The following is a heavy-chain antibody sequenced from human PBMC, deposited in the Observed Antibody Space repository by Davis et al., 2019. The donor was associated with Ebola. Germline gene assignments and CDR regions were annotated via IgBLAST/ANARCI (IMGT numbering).Heavy chain of an antibody. D-gene: IGHD3-10*01. CDR1: GFTFSSYA. Sequence: GESLKISCAASGFTFSSYAMSWVRQAPGKGLEWVASISGSGGSTYYGDSVKGRFTFSRDNSKNTLYLQMNSLRAEDTAVYYCVKGFVRGTIDYWGQGTLVTVSS. CDR3: VKGFVRGTIDY. CDR2: ISGSGGST. J-gene: IGHJ4*02. V-gene: IGHV3-23*01.